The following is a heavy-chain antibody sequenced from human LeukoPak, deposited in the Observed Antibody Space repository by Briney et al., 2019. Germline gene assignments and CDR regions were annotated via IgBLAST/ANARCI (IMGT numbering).Heavy chain of an antibody. CDR2: ISSSGGTI. CDR3: ARDRYYDILTGRYYYYGMDV. CDR1: GFTFSSYE. Sequence: GGSLRLSCAASGFTFSSYEMNWVRQAPGKGLEWVSYISSSGGTIYYADSVKGRFTISRDNAKNSLYLQMNSLRAEDTAVYYCARDRYYDILTGRYYYYGMDVWGQGTTVTVSS. J-gene: IGHJ6*02. D-gene: IGHD3-9*01. V-gene: IGHV3-48*03.